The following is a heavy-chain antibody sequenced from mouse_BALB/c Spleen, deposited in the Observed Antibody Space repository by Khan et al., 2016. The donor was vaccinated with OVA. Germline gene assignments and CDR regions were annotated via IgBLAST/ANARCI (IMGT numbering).Heavy chain of an antibody. V-gene: IGHV1-84*02. CDR1: GYTFTDYY. CDR2: IYPGTGDT. D-gene: IGHD1-2*01. J-gene: IGHJ2*01. Sequence: QVQLKESGPELVKPGASVKISCKASGYTFTDYYINWVKQKPGQGLEWIGWIYPGTGDTQYNEKFKGKATLTVDTSSRTVYMQVSSLTSEDIAVYFCSRDVATEYFNFWGQGTTLTVSS. CDR3: SRDVATEYFNF.